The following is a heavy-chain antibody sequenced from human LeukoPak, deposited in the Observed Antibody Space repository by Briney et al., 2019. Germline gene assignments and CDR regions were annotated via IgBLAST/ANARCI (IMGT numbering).Heavy chain of an antibody. CDR3: AKGTGYYDSSGSPY. Sequence: PGGSLRLSCAASGFTFSSYGMHWVRQAPGKGLEWVAFIRYDGSNKYYADSVKGRFTISRDNSKNTLYLQMNSLRAEDTAVYYCAKGTGYYDSSGSPYWGQGTLVTVSS. V-gene: IGHV3-30*02. J-gene: IGHJ4*02. D-gene: IGHD3-22*01. CDR2: IRYDGSNK. CDR1: GFTFSSYG.